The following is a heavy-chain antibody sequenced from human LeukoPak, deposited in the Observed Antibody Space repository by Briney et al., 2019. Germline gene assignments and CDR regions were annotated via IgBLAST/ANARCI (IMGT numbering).Heavy chain of an antibody. V-gene: IGHV4-61*02. D-gene: IGHD2-2*03. CDR2: IYTTGTT. CDR3: AGIGNCSSASCPRVAFDI. CDR1: GGSISSTSYY. J-gene: IGHJ3*02. Sequence: KTSETLSLTCTVSGGSISSTSYYWSWIRQPAGKGLEWIGRIYTTGTTNYNPSLKSRVIISVDTSKNQVSLRPTSVTAADTAVYYCAGIGNCSSASCPRVAFDIWGQGTMVTVSS.